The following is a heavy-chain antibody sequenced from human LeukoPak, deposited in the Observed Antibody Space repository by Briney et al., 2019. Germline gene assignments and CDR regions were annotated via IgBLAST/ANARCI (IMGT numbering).Heavy chain of an antibody. V-gene: IGHV1-2*02. CDR2: INPKSGGT. CDR1: GYTFTDYY. D-gene: IGHD1-26*01. Sequence: VASVKVSCKASGYTFTDYYIHWVRQAPGQGLEWMGWINPKSGGTNYAQKFQGRVTMTRDTSISTAYMELSRLRSDDTAVYYCARDALNAGLVGATYYYYYYMDVWGKGTTVTVSS. J-gene: IGHJ6*03. CDR3: ARDALNAGLVGATYYYYYYMDV.